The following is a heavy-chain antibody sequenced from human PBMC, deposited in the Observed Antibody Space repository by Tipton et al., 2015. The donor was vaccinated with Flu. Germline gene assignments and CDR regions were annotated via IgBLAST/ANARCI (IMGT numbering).Heavy chain of an antibody. J-gene: IGHJ4*02. CDR1: GGSISSSSYF. CDR2: FHNSGST. Sequence: TLSLTCTVSGGSISSSSYFWGWIRQPPGKGLEWIGSFHNSGSTYYNPSLKSRVTISVDTSKSQFSLKLRSVTAADTAVYYCALTSLWNAPGTYFWGQGIQVTVSS. D-gene: IGHD3-10*01. CDR3: ALTSLWNAPGTYF. V-gene: IGHV4-39*01.